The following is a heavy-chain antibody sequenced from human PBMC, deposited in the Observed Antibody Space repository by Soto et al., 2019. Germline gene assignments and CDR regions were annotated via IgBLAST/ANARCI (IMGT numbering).Heavy chain of an antibody. CDR1: GGSFSGYY. CDR3: ARRSLTIFGVVTNWFDP. CDR2: INHSGST. Sequence: SETLSLTCAVYGGSFSGYYWSWIRQPPGKGLEWIGEINHSGSTTYNPSLKSRVTISVDTSKNQFSLKLSSVTAADTAVYYCARRSLTIFGVVTNWFDPWGQGTLVTVSS. V-gene: IGHV4-34*01. D-gene: IGHD3-3*01. J-gene: IGHJ5*02.